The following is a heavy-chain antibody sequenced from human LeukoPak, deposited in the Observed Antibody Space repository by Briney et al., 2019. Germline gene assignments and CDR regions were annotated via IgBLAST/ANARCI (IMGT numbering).Heavy chain of an antibody. CDR1: GYTFTAYY. J-gene: IGHJ4*02. CDR2: INPNSGGT. V-gene: IGHV1-2*02. Sequence: ASVRVSCKASGYTFTAYYMHWVRQAPGQGLEWMGWINPNSGGTNYAQKLQGRVTMTTDTSTSTAYMELRSLRSDDTAVYYCARDRMGYYYDSSGYYPLDYWGQGTLVTVSS. D-gene: IGHD3-22*01. CDR3: ARDRMGYYYDSSGYYPLDY.